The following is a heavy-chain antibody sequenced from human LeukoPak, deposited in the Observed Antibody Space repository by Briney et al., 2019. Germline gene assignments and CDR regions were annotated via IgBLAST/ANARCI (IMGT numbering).Heavy chain of an antibody. Sequence: SETLSLTCAVYGGSFSGYYWSWIRQPPGKGLEWIGEINHSGSTNYNPSLKSRVTISVDTSKNQFSLKLSSVTAADTAVYYCARQRGSGSYLPFDYWGQGTLVTVSS. V-gene: IGHV4-34*01. J-gene: IGHJ4*02. D-gene: IGHD3-10*01. CDR1: GGSFSGYY. CDR2: INHSGST. CDR3: ARQRGSGSYLPFDY.